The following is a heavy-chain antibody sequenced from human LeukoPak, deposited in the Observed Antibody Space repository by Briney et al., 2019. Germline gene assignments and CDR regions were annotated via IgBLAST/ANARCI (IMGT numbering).Heavy chain of an antibody. Sequence: GRSLRLSCAASGFTFSSYSMNWVRQAAGKGLEWVSSISSSSSYIYYADSVKGRFTISRDNAKNSLYLQMNSLRAEDTAVYYCARGPQRSGSYDDYWGQGTLVTVSS. CDR1: GFTFSSYS. D-gene: IGHD1-26*01. CDR2: ISSSSSYI. CDR3: ARGPQRSGSYDDY. V-gene: IGHV3-21*01. J-gene: IGHJ4*02.